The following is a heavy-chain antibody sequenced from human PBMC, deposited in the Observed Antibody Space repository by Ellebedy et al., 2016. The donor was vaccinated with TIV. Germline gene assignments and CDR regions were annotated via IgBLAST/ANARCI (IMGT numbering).Heavy chain of an antibody. D-gene: IGHD2-15*01. CDR3: ARDRYCSGGNCPTYDAFDC. Sequence: PGGSLRLSCAASGFTFSAHSLTWVRQAPGKGLEWVSSISGTGTYTFYAGSVKGRFTVSRDNAKNSLSLQMDSLRVEDTAVYYCARDRYCSGGNCPTYDAFDCWGRGTMVTVS. V-gene: IGHV3-21*01. CDR1: GFTFSAHS. J-gene: IGHJ3*01. CDR2: ISGTGTYT.